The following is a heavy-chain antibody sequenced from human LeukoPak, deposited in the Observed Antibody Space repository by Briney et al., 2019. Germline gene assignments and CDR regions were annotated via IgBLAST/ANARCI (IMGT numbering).Heavy chain of an antibody. J-gene: IGHJ4*02. CDR1: GFTFSNYW. CDR2: IKEDGSEK. D-gene: IGHD3-10*01. CDR3: AGTIRGY. Sequence: GGSLRLSCAASGFTFSNYWMSWVRQAPGKGLEWVANIKEDGSEKYYVDSVKGRFTISRDNDKNSLYLQMNSLRAEDTAVYYCAGTIRGYWGQGTLVTVSS. V-gene: IGHV3-7*02.